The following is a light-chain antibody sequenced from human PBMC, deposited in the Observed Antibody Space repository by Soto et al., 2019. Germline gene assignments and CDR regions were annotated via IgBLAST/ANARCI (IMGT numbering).Light chain of an antibody. CDR2: GAS. J-gene: IGKJ3*01. V-gene: IGKV3-20*01. CDR3: QQYGSTLRFT. CDR1: QSVSSSY. Sequence: EIVLTQSPGTLSLSPGERATLSCRASQSVSSSYLAWYQQKPGQAPRLLIYGASSRATGIPDRFSGSGSGTDVTLTISRLEPEDFAVYYCQQYGSTLRFTFGPGTKVDIK.